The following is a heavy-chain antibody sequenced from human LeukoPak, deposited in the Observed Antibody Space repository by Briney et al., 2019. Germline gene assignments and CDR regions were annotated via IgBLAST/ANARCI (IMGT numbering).Heavy chain of an antibody. D-gene: IGHD6-13*01. CDR2: ISYDGSNK. CDR3: AKETYSSRTFDY. Sequence: GGSLRLSCAASGFIFSDYAMHWVRQAPGKGLEWVAVISYDGSNKYYADSVKGRFTISRDNSKNTLYLQMNSLRAEDTAVYYCAKETYSSRTFDYWGQGTLVTVSS. V-gene: IGHV3-30*04. CDR1: GFIFSDYA. J-gene: IGHJ4*02.